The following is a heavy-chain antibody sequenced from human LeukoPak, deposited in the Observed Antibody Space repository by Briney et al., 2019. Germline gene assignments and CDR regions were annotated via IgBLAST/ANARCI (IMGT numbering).Heavy chain of an antibody. CDR2: ISGSGGST. V-gene: IGHV3-23*01. CDR3: VREGPRGLAFDI. Sequence: GGSLRLSCAASGFTFSSYAMSWVRQAPGKGLEWVSAISGSGGSTFYADYVKGRFTISRDNSKNTLYLQMNGLRVEDTAIYYCVREGPRGLAFDIWGQGTMVTVS. J-gene: IGHJ3*02. D-gene: IGHD3/OR15-3a*01. CDR1: GFTFSSYA.